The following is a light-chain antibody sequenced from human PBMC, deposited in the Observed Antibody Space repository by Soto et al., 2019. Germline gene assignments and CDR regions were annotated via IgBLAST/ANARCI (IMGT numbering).Light chain of an antibody. CDR1: QSVSSN. V-gene: IGKV3D-15*01. Sequence: EIVMTQSPATLSVSPGERATLSCGASQSVSSNLAWYQQKRGQAPRLLMYGASSRATGIPDRFSGSGSGTDFTLTISRLEPEDFVLYYCQHFRAFGQGTRLEIK. CDR2: GAS. J-gene: IGKJ5*01. CDR3: QHFRA.